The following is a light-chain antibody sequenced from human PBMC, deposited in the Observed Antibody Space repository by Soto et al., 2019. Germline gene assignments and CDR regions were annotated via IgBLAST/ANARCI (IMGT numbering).Light chain of an antibody. CDR2: GAS. CDR3: QQSYSTPAWT. V-gene: IGKV3D-15*01. J-gene: IGKJ1*01. Sequence: ETMMTQSPATLSLSPGERATLSCRASRSVTSDLAWYQQKPGQAPRLLIYGASTRATGVPDRFSGSGSGTDFTLTISSLQPEDFATYYCQQSYSTPAWTFCQGTNV. CDR1: RSVTSD.